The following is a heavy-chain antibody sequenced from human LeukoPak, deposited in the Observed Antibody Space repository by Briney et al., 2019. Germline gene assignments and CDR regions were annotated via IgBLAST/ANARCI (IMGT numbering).Heavy chain of an antibody. CDR2: IYYSGST. CDR3: ARAQTWFGEFNDAFDI. V-gene: IGHV4-39*07. CDR1: GGSISSYY. Sequence: SETLSLTCTVSGGSISSYYWGWIRQPPGKGLEWIGSIYYSGSTYYNPSLKSRVTISVDTSKNQFSLKLSSVTAADTAVYYCARAQTWFGEFNDAFDIWGQGTMVTVSS. J-gene: IGHJ3*02. D-gene: IGHD3-10*01.